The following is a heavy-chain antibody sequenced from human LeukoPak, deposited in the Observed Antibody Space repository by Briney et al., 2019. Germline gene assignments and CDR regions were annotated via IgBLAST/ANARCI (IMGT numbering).Heavy chain of an antibody. CDR1: GGSVSSVSNY. D-gene: IGHD2-15*01. CDR2: FYYGGST. CDR3: TREALGFCSGGSCVHWFDP. Sequence: PSETLSLTCTVSGGSVSSVSNYWSWIRQPPGKGLEWIGYFYYGGSTNYNPSLESRVTISVDTSKNQFSLKMRSVTAADTAVYYCTREALGFCSGGSCVHWFDPWGQGTRVTVSS. V-gene: IGHV4-61*01. J-gene: IGHJ5*02.